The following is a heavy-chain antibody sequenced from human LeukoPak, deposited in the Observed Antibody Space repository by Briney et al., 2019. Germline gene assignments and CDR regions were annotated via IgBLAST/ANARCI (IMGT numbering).Heavy chain of an antibody. D-gene: IGHD3-22*01. J-gene: IGHJ4*02. CDR3: ARYYYDSSGYYQRPYYFDY. Sequence: SQTLSLTCAISGDSVSSNSAAWNWIRQSPSRGLEWLGRTYYRSKWYNDYAVSVKSRITINPDTSKNQFSLQLNSETPEDTAVYYCARYYYDSSGYYQRPYYFDYWGQGTLVTVSS. CDR2: TYYRSKWYN. V-gene: IGHV6-1*01. CDR1: GDSVSSNSAA.